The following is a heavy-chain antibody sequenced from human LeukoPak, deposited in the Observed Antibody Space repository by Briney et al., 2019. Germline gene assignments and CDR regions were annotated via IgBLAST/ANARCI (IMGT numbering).Heavy chain of an antibody. CDR1: GGSISSGDYY. J-gene: IGHJ5*02. CDR3: ARGSWGYCSGGSCYSGWFDP. Sequence: PSQTLSLTCTVSGGSISSGDYYWSWIRQPPGKGLEWIGYIYYSGSTYYNPSLKSRVTISVDTSKNQFSLKLSSVTAADTAVYYCARGSWGYCSGGSCYSGWFDPWGQGTLVTVSS. V-gene: IGHV4-30-4*01. CDR2: IYYSGST. D-gene: IGHD2-15*01.